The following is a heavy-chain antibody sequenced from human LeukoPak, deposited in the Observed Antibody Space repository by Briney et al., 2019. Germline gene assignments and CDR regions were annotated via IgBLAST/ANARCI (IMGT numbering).Heavy chain of an antibody. CDR1: GYTFSDYW. CDR2: IYPGDSDT. J-gene: IGHJ4*02. V-gene: IGHV5-51*01. Sequence: GESLKISCEGSGYTFSDYWIGWVRQMPGKGLEWIGIIYPGDSDTRYRPSFQGQVTISADKSIGTAYLQWSSLKASDTAMYYCARTGYTSRWAIDYWGQGTLVTVSS. CDR3: ARTGYTSRWAIDY. D-gene: IGHD6-13*01.